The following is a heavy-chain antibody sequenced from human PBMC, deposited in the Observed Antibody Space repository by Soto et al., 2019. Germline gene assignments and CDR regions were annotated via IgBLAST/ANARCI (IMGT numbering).Heavy chain of an antibody. CDR2: TYYRSKWYN. D-gene: IGHD3-22*01. V-gene: IGHV6-1*01. CDR3: ARDLRIDSSGYYYVDAFDI. Sequence: SQTLSLTCAISGDSVSSNSAAWNWIRQSPSRGLEWLGRTYYRSKWYNDYAVSVKSRITINPDTSKNQFSLQLNSVTPEDTAVYYCARDLRIDSSGYYYVDAFDIWGQGTMVTVSS. J-gene: IGHJ3*02. CDR1: GDSVSSNSAA.